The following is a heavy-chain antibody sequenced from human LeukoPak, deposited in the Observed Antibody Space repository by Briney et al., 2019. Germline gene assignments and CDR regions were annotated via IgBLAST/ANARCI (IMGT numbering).Heavy chain of an antibody. CDR2: MYYTGNT. V-gene: IGHV4-59*13. D-gene: IGHD5-24*01. Sequence: PSETLSLTCTVSGASISTYFWTWIRQSPGKGLEWIGYMYYTGNTNYNPSLKSRLAMSADTSKNQNSLQLSSVTAADTAIYYCARKDGDFWGQGILGTVSS. CDR1: GASISTYF. CDR3: ARKDGDF. J-gene: IGHJ4*02.